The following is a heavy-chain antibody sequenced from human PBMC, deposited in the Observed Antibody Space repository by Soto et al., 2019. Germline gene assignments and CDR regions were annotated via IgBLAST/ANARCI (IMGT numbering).Heavy chain of an antibody. D-gene: IGHD1-26*01. CDR1: GGSISSYY. CDR2: IYYSGST. Sequence: SETLSLTCTVSGGSISSYYWSWIRQPPGKGLEWIGYIYYSGSTNYNPSLKSRVTISVDTSKNQFSLKLSSVTAADTAVYYCARQNGDRLQWRGSYSSPYYYYYMDVWGKGTTVTVSS. V-gene: IGHV4-59*08. J-gene: IGHJ6*03. CDR3: ARQNGDRLQWRGSYSSPYYYYYMDV.